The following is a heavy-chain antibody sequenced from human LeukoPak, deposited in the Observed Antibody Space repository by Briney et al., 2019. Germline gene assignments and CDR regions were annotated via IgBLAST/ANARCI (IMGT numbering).Heavy chain of an antibody. CDR1: GYTFTSYD. Sequence: SVKVSCKASGYTFTSYDINWVRQATGQGLEWMGGIIPIFGTANYAQKFQGRVTITADESTSTAYMELSSLRFEDTAVYYCARESHLRETAFDIWGQGTMVTVSS. CDR3: ARESHLRETAFDI. J-gene: IGHJ3*02. CDR2: IIPIFGTA. V-gene: IGHV1-69*13.